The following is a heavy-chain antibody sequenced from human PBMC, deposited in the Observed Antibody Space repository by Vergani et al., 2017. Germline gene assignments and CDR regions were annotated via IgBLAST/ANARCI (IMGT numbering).Heavy chain of an antibody. CDR1: GFTFSSYD. D-gene: IGHD6-19*01. J-gene: IGHJ6*02. CDR3: ARGGLVPVAGGGEGNGMDV. V-gene: IGHV3-13*01. Sequence: EVQLVESGGGLVQPGGSLRLSCAASGFTFSSYDMHWVRQATGKGLEWVSAIGTAGDTYYPGSVKGRFTISRENAKNSLYLQMNSLRAGDTAVYYCARGGLVPVAGGGEGNGMDVWGQGTTVTVSS. CDR2: IGTAGDT.